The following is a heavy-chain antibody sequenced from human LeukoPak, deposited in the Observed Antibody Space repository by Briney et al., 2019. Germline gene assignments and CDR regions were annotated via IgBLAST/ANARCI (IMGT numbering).Heavy chain of an antibody. CDR1: VGTFTKYA. J-gene: IGHJ6*02. V-gene: IGHV1-69*13. D-gene: IGHD2-21*02. Sequence: ASVKVSCKASVGTFTKYALSWVRQAPGQGLEWMGGIVPLFGTPNYAQKFQGRVTITADESTNTAYMELSNLRSEDTAVYYCARRDCGGDCYSSFYYYYGRDVWGQGTTVTVSS. CDR2: IVPLFGTP. CDR3: ARRDCGGDCYSSFYYYYGRDV.